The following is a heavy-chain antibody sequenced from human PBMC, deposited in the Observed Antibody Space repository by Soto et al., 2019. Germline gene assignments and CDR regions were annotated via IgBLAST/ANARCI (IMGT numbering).Heavy chain of an antibody. J-gene: IGHJ4*01. CDR1: GGSIISYF. Sequence: PSETLSLTCTVSGGSIISYFWSWIRQPPGKGLEWIGYIYYSGTTNYNPSLKSRVSMSVDTSKNQFSLKLNSVTAADTAVYYCTTDSYSTMIVVRFDYWGHGTLVTVSS. V-gene: IGHV4-59*01. CDR3: TTDSYSTMIVVRFDY. CDR2: IYYSGTT. D-gene: IGHD3-22*01.